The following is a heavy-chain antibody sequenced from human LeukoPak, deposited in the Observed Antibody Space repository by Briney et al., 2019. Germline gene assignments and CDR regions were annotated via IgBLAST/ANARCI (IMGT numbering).Heavy chain of an antibody. V-gene: IGHV3-23*01. Sequence: PGGSLRLSCAASGFTFSTYAMSWVRQAPGKGLEWVSAISGSGDSTYYADSVKGRFTISRDNPKNTLYLRMNSLRAEDTAIYYCAKDGRSSGWFAFDYWGQGTLVTVSS. CDR3: AKDGRSSGWFAFDY. CDR1: GFTFSTYA. D-gene: IGHD6-19*01. J-gene: IGHJ4*02. CDR2: ISGSGDST.